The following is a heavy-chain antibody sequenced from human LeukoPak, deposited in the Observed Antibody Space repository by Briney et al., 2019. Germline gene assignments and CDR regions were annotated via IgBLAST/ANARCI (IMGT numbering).Heavy chain of an antibody. V-gene: IGHV3-43*02. Sequence: GGSLRLSCAASGFTLDAFAMHWVRQAPGKGLEWVSLINKDGRKTYYADSVKGRFTISRDNSKNSLYLQMNSLRTEDTALYYCATWAFYHSLDVWGRGATVIVSS. J-gene: IGHJ6*02. CDR3: ATWAFYHSLDV. CDR2: INKDGRKT. CDR1: GFTLDAFA. D-gene: IGHD1-26*01.